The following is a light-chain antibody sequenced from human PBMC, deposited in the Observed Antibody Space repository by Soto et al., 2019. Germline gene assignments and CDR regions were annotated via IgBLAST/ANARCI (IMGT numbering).Light chain of an antibody. CDR1: QSVTSSY. CDR2: GAS. V-gene: IGKV3-20*01. CDR3: QQYSSSPGYT. Sequence: EILLTQSPGTLSLSPGERATISCRASQSVTSSYLAWYQQKPGKAPRLLIHGASSRATGISYRFSGSGSGTDFTLTISRLQPEDFAVYYWQQYSSSPGYTFGQGTELEIK. J-gene: IGKJ2*01.